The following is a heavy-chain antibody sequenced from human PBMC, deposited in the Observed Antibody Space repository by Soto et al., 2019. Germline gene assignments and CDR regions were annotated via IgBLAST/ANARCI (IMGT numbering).Heavy chain of an antibody. CDR2: ISAYNGNT. J-gene: IGHJ4*02. D-gene: IGHD2-2*01. Sequence: ASVKVSCKASGGTFSSYAISWVRQAPGQGLEWMGWISAYNGNTNYAQKLQGRVTMTTDASTSTAYMELRSLRSDDTAVYYCARDLSRYQLLAGYWGQGTLVTAPQ. V-gene: IGHV1-18*01. CDR3: ARDLSRYQLLAGY. CDR1: GGTFSSYA.